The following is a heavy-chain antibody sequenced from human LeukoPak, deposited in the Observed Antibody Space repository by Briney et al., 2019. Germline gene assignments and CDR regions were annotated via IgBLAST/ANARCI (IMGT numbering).Heavy chain of an antibody. Sequence: VASVKVSCKASGYTFTSYGISWVRQAPGQGLEWMGWVSAYNGNTNYAQKFQGRVTMTTDTPTSTVYMELRSLRSEDTAVYYCARGKDIVVVPAAMRKDNWFDPWGQGTLVTVSS. V-gene: IGHV1-18*01. CDR1: GYTFTSYG. CDR3: ARGKDIVVVPAAMRKDNWFDP. J-gene: IGHJ5*02. D-gene: IGHD2-2*01. CDR2: VSAYNGNT.